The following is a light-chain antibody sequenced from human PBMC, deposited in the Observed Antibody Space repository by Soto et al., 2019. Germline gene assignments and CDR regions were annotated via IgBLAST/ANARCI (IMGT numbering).Light chain of an antibody. CDR2: GAS. CDR3: QQYGSSRLP. V-gene: IGKV3-20*01. Sequence: EIALTQSPGTLSLSPGERATLSCRASQSVTSNNLAWYQQKPDQAPRLLIYGASSRATGIPDRFRGSGSGTEFSLTLSSLEPEHFEVYYCQQYGSSRLPCGQGTRLEIK. J-gene: IGKJ5*01. CDR1: QSVTSNN.